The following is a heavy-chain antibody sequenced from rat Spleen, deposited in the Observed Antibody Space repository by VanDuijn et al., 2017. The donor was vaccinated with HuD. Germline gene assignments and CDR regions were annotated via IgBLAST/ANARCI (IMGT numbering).Heavy chain of an antibody. CDR2: ITNTGGST. CDR1: GFTFNNYW. V-gene: IGHV5-31*01. D-gene: IGHD1-6*01. J-gene: IGHJ3*01. Sequence: EVQLVESGGGLVQPGRSLKLSCVASGFTFNNYWMTWIRQAPGKGLEWVASITNTGGSTYYPDSVKGRFTIPRDNAKSTLNLQMTSLRSEDTAPYYCTRGHSMYTPDFHWFAYWGQGTLVTVSS. CDR3: TRGHSMYTPDFHWFAY.